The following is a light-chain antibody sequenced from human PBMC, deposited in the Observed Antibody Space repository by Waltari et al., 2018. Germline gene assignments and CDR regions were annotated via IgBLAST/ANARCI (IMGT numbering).Light chain of an antibody. CDR2: AAS. J-gene: IGKJ3*01. CDR1: QDVARW. CDR3: QQDNSFPPT. V-gene: IGKV1D-12*01. Sequence: DIQMTQSPSSVSASVGDRVTITCRASQDVARWLAWYQQKPGKAPNLLIYAASSLHSGVPSRFSGSGSGTDFTLTISSLQPDDFATYYCQQDNSFPPTFGPGTTVDIK.